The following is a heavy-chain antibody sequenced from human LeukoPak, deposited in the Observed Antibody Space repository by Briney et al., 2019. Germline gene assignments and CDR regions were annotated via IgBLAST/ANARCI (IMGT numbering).Heavy chain of an antibody. D-gene: IGHD3-22*01. CDR3: ARGGGITMIVAETGAFDI. V-gene: IGHV3-30*02. CDR2: IRYDGSNE. Sequence: GGSLRLSCAASGFTFSSYGMHWVRQAPGKGLEWVSFIRYDGSNEYYADSVRGRFTISRDNSKNTLYLQMNSLRSEDTAVYYCARGGGITMIVAETGAFDIWGQGTMVTVSS. CDR1: GFTFSSYG. J-gene: IGHJ3*02.